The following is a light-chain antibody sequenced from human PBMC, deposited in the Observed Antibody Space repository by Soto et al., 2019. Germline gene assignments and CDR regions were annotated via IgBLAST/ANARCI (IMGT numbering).Light chain of an antibody. CDR1: SSDVGGYNF. Sequence: QSALTQPASVSGSPGQSITISCTGTSSDVGGYNFVSWYQHHPGKATKLIIDRVSNRPSGASNRVSGSKSGNTASLTISGLQAEDEADYSCSSYRGTTALVVFGGGTKLTVL. CDR3: SSYRGTTALVV. J-gene: IGLJ3*02. V-gene: IGLV2-14*01. CDR2: RVS.